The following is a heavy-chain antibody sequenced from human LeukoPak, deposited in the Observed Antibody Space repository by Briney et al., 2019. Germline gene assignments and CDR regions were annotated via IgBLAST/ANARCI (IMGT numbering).Heavy chain of an antibody. V-gene: IGHV3-21*01. Sequence: GGSLRLSCAASGFTFSSYSMTWVRQAPGKGLEWVSSISSSSSYIYYADSVKGRFTISRDNAKNSLYLQMNSLRAEDTAVYYCARGRLRFLEWLLYPFDYWGQGTLVTVSS. CDR2: ISSSSSYI. CDR3: ARGRLRFLEWLLYPFDY. J-gene: IGHJ4*02. D-gene: IGHD3-3*01. CDR1: GFTFSSYS.